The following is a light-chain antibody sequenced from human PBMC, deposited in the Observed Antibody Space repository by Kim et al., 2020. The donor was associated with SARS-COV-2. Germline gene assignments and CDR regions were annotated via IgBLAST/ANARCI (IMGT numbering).Light chain of an antibody. V-gene: IGLV3-19*01. J-gene: IGLJ3*02. CDR3: NSRDNSGDRWV. Sequence: ALGQTVSITCQGDSIRSYFASWYQQKPGQAPILVLYPETNRPSWIPDRFSGSVSGNMSSLTITGAQAEDEADYYCNSRDNSGDRWVFGGGTQLTVL. CDR1: SIRSYF. CDR2: PET.